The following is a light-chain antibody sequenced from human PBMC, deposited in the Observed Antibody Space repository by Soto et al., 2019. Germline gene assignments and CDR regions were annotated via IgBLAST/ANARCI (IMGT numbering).Light chain of an antibody. CDR1: SSDVGSYNR. J-gene: IGLJ1*01. Sequence: SALTQPPSVSGSPGQSVTISCTGTSSDVGSYNRVSWYQQPPGTAPKLMIYEVSNRPSGVPDRFSGSKSGNTASLTISGLQAEDEADYYCSSYTSSTTYVFGPGTKVTVL. CDR2: EVS. V-gene: IGLV2-18*02. CDR3: SSYTSSTTYV.